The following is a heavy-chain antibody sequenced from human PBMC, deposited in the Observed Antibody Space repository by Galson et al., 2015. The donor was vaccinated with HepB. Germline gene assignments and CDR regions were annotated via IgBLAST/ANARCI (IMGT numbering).Heavy chain of an antibody. D-gene: IGHD3-22*01. CDR1: GFSLSTSGVG. CDR2: IYWDDDK. J-gene: IGHJ4*02. Sequence: PALVKPTQTLTLTCTFSGFSLSTSGVGVGWIRQPPGKALEWLALIYWDDDKRYSPSLKSRLTITKDTSKNQVVLTMTNMDPVDTATYSCAHSTNYHISSGYVDFDYWGQGTLVTVSS. CDR3: AHSTNYHISSGYVDFDY. V-gene: IGHV2-5*02.